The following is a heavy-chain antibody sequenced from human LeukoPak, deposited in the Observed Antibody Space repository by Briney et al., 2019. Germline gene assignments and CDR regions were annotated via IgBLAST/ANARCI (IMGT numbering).Heavy chain of an antibody. D-gene: IGHD6-13*01. Sequence: GGSLRLSCAASGFTFSSYRMNWVRQAPGKGLEWVSSISSSSSYIFYADSVKGRFTISRDNAKNSLYLQMNSLRAEDTAVYYCARGPSSGYSSSWFDYWGQGTLVTVSA. J-gene: IGHJ4*02. CDR2: ISSSSSYI. V-gene: IGHV3-21*01. CDR1: GFTFSSYR. CDR3: ARGPSSGYSSSWFDY.